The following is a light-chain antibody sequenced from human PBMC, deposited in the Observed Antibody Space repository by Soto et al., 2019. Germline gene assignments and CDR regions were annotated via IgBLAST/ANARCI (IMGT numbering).Light chain of an antibody. J-gene: IGKJ3*01. V-gene: IGKV3D-15*01. CDR3: QQSHNRPS. CDR1: QRISTN. CDR2: DAS. Sequence: IVMTQSPDTLSVSPGEGATLSCRASQRISTNLAWYQQRPGQAPRLLIYDASTRATGIPARSSGSGSGTEFTLTISSLPSEDSAVYYCQQSHNRPSFGPGTKVEIK.